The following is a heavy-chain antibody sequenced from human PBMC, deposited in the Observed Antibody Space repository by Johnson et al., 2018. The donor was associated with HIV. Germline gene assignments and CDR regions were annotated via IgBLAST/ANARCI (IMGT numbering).Heavy chain of an antibody. Sequence: QVQVVESGGGVVQPGGSLRLSCAASGFTFSSYGMHWVRQAPGKGLEWVAFIRYDGSNKYYADSVKGRFTISRDKSKNTLYLQMNSLRAEDTAVYYCAKDEGSGYSYDAFDIWGQGTMVTVSS. D-gene: IGHD3-3*01. CDR2: IRYDGSNK. CDR1: GFTFSSYG. CDR3: AKDEGSGYSYDAFDI. J-gene: IGHJ3*02. V-gene: IGHV3-30*02.